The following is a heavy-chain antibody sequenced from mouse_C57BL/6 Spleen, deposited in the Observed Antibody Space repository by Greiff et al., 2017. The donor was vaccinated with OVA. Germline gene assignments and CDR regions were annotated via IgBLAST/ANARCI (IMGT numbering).Heavy chain of an antibody. J-gene: IGHJ2*01. CDR2: IWSGGST. V-gene: IGHV2-2*01. D-gene: IGHD2-5*01. CDR1: GFSLTSYG. CDR3: ARNYAYYSNFFDY. Sequence: QVQLQQPGPGLVQPSQSLSITCTVSGFSLTSYGVHWVRQSPGKGLEWLGVIWSGGSTDYNAAFISRLSISKDNSKSQVFFKMNSLQADDTAIYYCARNYAYYSNFFDYWGQGTTLTVSS.